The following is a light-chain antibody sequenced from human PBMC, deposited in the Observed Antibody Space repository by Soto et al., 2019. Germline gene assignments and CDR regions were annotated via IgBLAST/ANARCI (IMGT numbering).Light chain of an antibody. CDR3: QQYHNYPPWT. V-gene: IGKV1-5*03. Sequence: DIQMTQSPSTLSASVGDRVTITCRASQNINSWLAWYQQKPGKAPKLLIYKASSLESGVPSRFSGSGSGTEFTLTIISLQPDDFATYYCQQYHNYPPWTFGQGTKVEIK. CDR2: KAS. J-gene: IGKJ1*01. CDR1: QNINSW.